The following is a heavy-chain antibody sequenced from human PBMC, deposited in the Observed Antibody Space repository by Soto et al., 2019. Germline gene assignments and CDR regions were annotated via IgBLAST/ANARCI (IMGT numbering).Heavy chain of an antibody. CDR2: IYTSGIT. CDR3: AREGNARGLDY. V-gene: IGHV4-4*07. J-gene: IGHJ4*02. CDR1: GGSITSYF. D-gene: IGHD2-8*01. Sequence: SETLSLTCTVSGGSITSYFLSWIRQPAGKGLEWIGRIYTSGITNYNPSLKSRVTMTVDTSKNQFSLNLTSLTAADTAVYFCAREGNARGLDYWGQGTLVTVYS.